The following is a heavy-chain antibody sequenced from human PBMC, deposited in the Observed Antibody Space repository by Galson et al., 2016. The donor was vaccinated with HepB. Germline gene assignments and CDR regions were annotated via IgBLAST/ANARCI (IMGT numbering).Heavy chain of an antibody. CDR2: ISTYNGDT. D-gene: IGHD2-21*01. CDR3: ARTGRMVIAFDWFDP. J-gene: IGHJ5*02. CDR1: GYTFTNFA. V-gene: IGHV1-18*01. Sequence: SVKVSCKASGYTFTNFAISWIRQAPGRGLEWMGWISTYNGDTKVAQKLQGRVTMTRDTSTTTAYMELTGLRSDDTAVYYCARTGRMVIAFDWFDPWGQGTLVTVSS.